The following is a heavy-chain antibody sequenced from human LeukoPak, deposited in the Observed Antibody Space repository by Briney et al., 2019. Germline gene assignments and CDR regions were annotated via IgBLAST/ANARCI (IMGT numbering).Heavy chain of an antibody. CDR1: GYTFTSYG. Sequence: GASVKVSCKASGYTFTSYGISWVRQAPGQGLEWMGWISAYNGNTDYAQKLQGRVTMTTDTSTSTAYMELRSLRSDDTAVYYCARLQQWLVNGYYFDYWGQGTLVTVSS. J-gene: IGHJ4*02. CDR2: ISAYNGNT. D-gene: IGHD6-19*01. CDR3: ARLQQWLVNGYYFDY. V-gene: IGHV1-18*01.